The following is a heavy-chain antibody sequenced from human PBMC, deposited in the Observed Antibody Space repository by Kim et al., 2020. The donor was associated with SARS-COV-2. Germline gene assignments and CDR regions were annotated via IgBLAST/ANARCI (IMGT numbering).Heavy chain of an antibody. D-gene: IGHD3-10*01. CDR1: GGSFSGYY. CDR2: INHSGST. CDR3: ARGRMVRGVITTGRYFQH. J-gene: IGHJ1*01. V-gene: IGHV4-34*01. Sequence: SETLSLTCAVYGGSFSGYYWSWIRQPPGKGLEWIGEINHSGSTNYNPSLKSRVTISVDTSKNQFSLKLSSVTAADTAVYYCARGRMVRGVITTGRYFQHWGQGTLVTVSS.